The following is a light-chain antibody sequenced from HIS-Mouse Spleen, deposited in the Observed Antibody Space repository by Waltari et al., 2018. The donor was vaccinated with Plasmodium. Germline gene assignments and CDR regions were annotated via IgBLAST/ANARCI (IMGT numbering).Light chain of an antibody. CDR1: QSVLYSSNNKNY. V-gene: IGKV4-1*01. J-gene: IGKJ3*01. CDR3: QQYNNWSFT. Sequence: DIVMTQSPDSLAVSLGARATINCKSSQSVLYSSNNKNYLAWYQQKPGQPPKLLIYWASTRESGVPDRFSGSGSGTDFTLTISSLQAEDVVVYYCQQYNNWSFTFGPGTKVDIK. CDR2: WAS.